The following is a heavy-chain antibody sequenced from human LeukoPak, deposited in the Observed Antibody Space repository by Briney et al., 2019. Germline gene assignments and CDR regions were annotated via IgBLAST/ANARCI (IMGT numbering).Heavy chain of an antibody. CDR3: ARDLGVGNWFDP. CDR1: GFTFSNHW. CDR2: IKGDGSET. D-gene: IGHD7-27*01. J-gene: IGHJ5*02. Sequence: GGSLRLSCAASGFTFSNHWMNWLRQAPGKGLEWVANIKGDGSETFYVDSVKGRFTISRDNAKNSLYLQMNSLRAEDTAVYYCARDLGVGNWFDPWGQGTLVTVSS. V-gene: IGHV3-7*01.